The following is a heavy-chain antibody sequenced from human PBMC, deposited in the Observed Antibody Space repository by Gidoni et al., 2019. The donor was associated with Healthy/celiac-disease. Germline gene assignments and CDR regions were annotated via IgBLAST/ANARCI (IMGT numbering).Heavy chain of an antibody. D-gene: IGHD3-10*01. V-gene: IGHV3-9*01. CDR3: AKDSGYYYGMDV. J-gene: IGHJ6*02. CDR1: GFTFDDYA. Sequence: EVQLVESGGGLVQPGRSLRLSCAASGFTFDDYAMHWVRQAQGKGLEWVSGISWNSGSIGYADSVKGRFTISRDNAKNSLYLQMNSLRAEDTALYYCAKDSGYYYGMDVWGQGTTVTVSS. CDR2: ISWNSGSI.